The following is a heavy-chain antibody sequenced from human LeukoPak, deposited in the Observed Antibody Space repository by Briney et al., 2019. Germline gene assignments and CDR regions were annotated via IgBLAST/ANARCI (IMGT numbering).Heavy chain of an antibody. D-gene: IGHD6-13*01. CDR3: ARDVGQQLVSDYFDY. CDR1: GYTSTSYY. Sequence: ASVKVSCKASGYTSTSYYMHWVRQAPGQGLEWMGIINPSGGSTSYAQKFQGRVTMTRDTSTSTVYMELSSLRSEDTAVYYCARDVGQQLVSDYFDYWGQGTLVTVSS. V-gene: IGHV1-46*01. J-gene: IGHJ4*02. CDR2: INPSGGST.